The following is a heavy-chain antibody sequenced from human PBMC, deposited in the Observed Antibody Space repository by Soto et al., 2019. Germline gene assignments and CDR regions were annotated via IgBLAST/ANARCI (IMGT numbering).Heavy chain of an antibody. V-gene: IGHV3-15*01. J-gene: IGHJ5*01. D-gene: IGHD2-15*01. CDR2: IKSKTDGGTT. CDR1: GFTFSNAW. CDR3: TSPGVVAATDDS. Sequence: EVQLVESGGGLVKPGGSLRLSCAASGFTFSNAWMSWVRQAPGKGLEWVGRIKSKTDGGTTDYAAPVKGRFTISRDDSKNTLYLQMNSLKTEDTAVYYCTSPGVVAATDDSWGQGTLVTVSS.